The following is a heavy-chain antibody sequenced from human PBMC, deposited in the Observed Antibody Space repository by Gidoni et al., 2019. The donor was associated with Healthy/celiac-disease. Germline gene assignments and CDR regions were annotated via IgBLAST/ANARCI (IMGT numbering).Heavy chain of an antibody. CDR3: ARVSNYYDSSGYLGY. V-gene: IGHV1-8*01. CDR2: MNPDSGNT. CDR1: GYTFTSYD. J-gene: IGHJ4*02. D-gene: IGHD3-22*01. Sequence: QVQLVQSGAEVKKPGASVKVSCKASGYTFTSYDINWVRQATGQGLEGMGWMNPDSGNTGYAQKFQGRVTMTRNTSISTAYMELSSLRSEDTAVYYCARVSNYYDSSGYLGYWGQGTLVTVSS.